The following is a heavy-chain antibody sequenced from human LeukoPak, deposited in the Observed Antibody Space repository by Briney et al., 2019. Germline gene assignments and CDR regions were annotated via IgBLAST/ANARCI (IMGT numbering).Heavy chain of an antibody. D-gene: IGHD3-22*01. CDR3: ARSTYYYDSSGYYY. CDR2: ISAYNGNT. V-gene: IGHV1-18*01. CDR1: GYTFTSYG. Sequence: ASVKVSCKASGYTFTSYGISWVRQAPGQGLEWMGWISAYNGNTNYAQKLQGRVTITADKSTSTAYMELSSLRSEDTAVYYCARSTYYYDSSGYYYWGQGTLVTVSS. J-gene: IGHJ4*02.